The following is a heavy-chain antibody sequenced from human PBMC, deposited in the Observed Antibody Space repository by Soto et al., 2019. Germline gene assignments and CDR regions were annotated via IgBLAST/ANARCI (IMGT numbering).Heavy chain of an antibody. Sequence: GGSLRLSCAASGFTFSIYDMDWVCQATGKGLEWVSAIGTAGDTYYPGSVKGRFTISRENAKNSLYLQMNSLRAEDTAVYYCARVNGDYGIDYFDYWGQGTLVTVSS. CDR3: ARVNGDYGIDYFDY. V-gene: IGHV3-13*01. D-gene: IGHD4-17*01. CDR1: GFTFSIYD. CDR2: IGTAGDT. J-gene: IGHJ4*02.